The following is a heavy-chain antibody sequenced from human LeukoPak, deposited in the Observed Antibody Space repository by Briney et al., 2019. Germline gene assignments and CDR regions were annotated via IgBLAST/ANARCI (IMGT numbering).Heavy chain of an antibody. CDR1: GYTFTSYY. CDR2: INPSGGST. CDR3: AREVYCSSTSCPYGDY. Sequence: SVKVSCKASGYTFTSYYMHWVRPAPGQGLEWMGIINPSGGSTSYAQKFQGRVTMTRDTSTSTVYMELSSLRSEDTAVYYCAREVYCSSTSCPYGDYWGQGTLVTVSS. D-gene: IGHD2-2*01. J-gene: IGHJ4*02. V-gene: IGHV1-46*01.